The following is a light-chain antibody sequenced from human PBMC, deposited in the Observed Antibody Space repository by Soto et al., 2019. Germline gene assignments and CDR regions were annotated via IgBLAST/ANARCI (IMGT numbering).Light chain of an antibody. CDR1: RGSIAGNF. CDR2: EDK. J-gene: IGLJ2*01. CDR3: QSYDSDNRGI. Sequence: NFMLTQPHSVSESPGKTVTISCTRSRGSIAGNFVQWYQQRPVSSPTTVIFEDKQRPSGVPDRFSGSIDLSSNSASLTISELRTDDEADYYCQSYDSDNRGIFGGGTKLPVL. V-gene: IGLV6-57*01.